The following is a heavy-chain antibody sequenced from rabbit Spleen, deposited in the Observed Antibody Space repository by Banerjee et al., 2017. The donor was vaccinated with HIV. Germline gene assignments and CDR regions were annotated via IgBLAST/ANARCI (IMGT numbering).Heavy chain of an antibody. V-gene: IGHV1S7*01. CDR3: ARDLVAVIGWNFNL. Sequence: QLKESGGGLVQPGGSLKLSCKASGFDFSTYYMSWVRQAPGKGLEWIGYIDPIFGTTYYANWVNGRFSISRENAQNTVFLQMTSLTAADTATYFCARDLVAVIGWNFNLWGPGTLVTVS. CDR2: IDPIFGTT. D-gene: IGHD1-1*01. CDR1: GFDFSTYY. J-gene: IGHJ4*01.